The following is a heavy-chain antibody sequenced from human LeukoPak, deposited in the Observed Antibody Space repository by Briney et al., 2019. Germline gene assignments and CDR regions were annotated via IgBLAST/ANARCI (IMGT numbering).Heavy chain of an antibody. J-gene: IGHJ4*02. CDR3: ARRNFGDFLPYFDF. D-gene: IGHD4-17*01. V-gene: IGHV1-46*01. CDR2: IRPGDGTT. Sequence: ASVKVSCKASGYTFTNYDINWVRQAPGQGPEWMGIIRPGDGTTTYAQNFQGRVTMSRDVSTSTVHTGLSSLRSEDSAVYYCARRNFGDFLPYFDFWGQGTVVTVSS. CDR1: GYTFTNYD.